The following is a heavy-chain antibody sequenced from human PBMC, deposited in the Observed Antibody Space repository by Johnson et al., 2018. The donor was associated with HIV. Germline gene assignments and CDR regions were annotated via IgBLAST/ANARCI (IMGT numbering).Heavy chain of an antibody. J-gene: IGHJ3*02. CDR3: AKSHSSGWTYDAFDI. CDR2: ISWNSGSI. Sequence: LVESGGGFVQPGRSLRLSCAASGFTFDDYAMHWVRQAPGKGLEWVSGISWNSGSIGYADSVKGRFTISRDNAKNSLYLQMNSLRAEDTALYYCAKSHSSGWTYDAFDIWGQGTMVTVSS. D-gene: IGHD6-19*01. CDR1: GFTFDDYA. V-gene: IGHV3-9*01.